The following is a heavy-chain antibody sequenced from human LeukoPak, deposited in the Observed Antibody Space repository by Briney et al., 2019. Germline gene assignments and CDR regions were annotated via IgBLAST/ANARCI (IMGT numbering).Heavy chain of an antibody. V-gene: IGHV4-38-2*02. CDR2: IYHSGST. J-gene: IGHJ4*02. Sequence: SETLSLTCTVSGYSISSGYYWGWIRQPPGKGLEWIGSIYHSGSTYYNPSLKSRVTISVDTSKNQFSLKRSSVTAADTAVYYCARAQTYGDYFDYWGQGTLVTVSS. CDR1: GYSISSGYY. CDR3: ARAQTYGDYFDY. D-gene: IGHD4-17*01.